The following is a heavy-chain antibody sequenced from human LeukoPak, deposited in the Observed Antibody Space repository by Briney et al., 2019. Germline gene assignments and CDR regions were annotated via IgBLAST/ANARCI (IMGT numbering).Heavy chain of an antibody. Sequence: PGGSLRLSCAASEFTFSTYAMTWVRQAPGKGLEWVSAIDIYSAKTNYADSVKGRFTISRDNSKNTLYLQMNSLRGEDTAKYYCARDWKADFWGHGTLVTVSS. V-gene: IGHV3-23*05. CDR3: ARDWKADF. D-gene: IGHD1-1*01. CDR2: IDIYSAKT. CDR1: EFTFSTYA. J-gene: IGHJ4*01.